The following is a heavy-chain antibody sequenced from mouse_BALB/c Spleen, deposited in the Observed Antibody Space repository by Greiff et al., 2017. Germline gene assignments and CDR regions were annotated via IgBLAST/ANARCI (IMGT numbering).Heavy chain of an antibody. Sequence: VQLQQSGPGLVAPSQSLSITCTVSGFSLTSYGVHWVRQPPGKGLEWLGVIWAGGSTNYNSALMSRLSISKDNSKSQVFLKMNSLQTDDTAMYYCARELDLLGNFDVWGAGTTVTVSS. J-gene: IGHJ1*01. CDR1: GFSLTSYG. D-gene: IGHD2-1*01. V-gene: IGHV2-9*02. CDR3: ARELDLLGNFDV. CDR2: IWAGGST.